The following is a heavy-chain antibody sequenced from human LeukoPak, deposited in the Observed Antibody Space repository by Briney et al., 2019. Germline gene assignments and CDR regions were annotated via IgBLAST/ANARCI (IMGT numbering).Heavy chain of an antibody. V-gene: IGHV1-69*13. J-gene: IGHJ4*02. CDR2: IIPIFGTA. D-gene: IGHD2-2*01. Sequence: GASVKVSCKASGGTFSSYAISWVRQAPGQGLEWMGGIIPIFGTANYAQKFQGRVTITADESTSTAYMELSSLRSEDTAVYYCARSRGHQLLLGFDYWGQGTLVTASS. CDR3: ARSRGHQLLLGFDY. CDR1: GGTFSSYA.